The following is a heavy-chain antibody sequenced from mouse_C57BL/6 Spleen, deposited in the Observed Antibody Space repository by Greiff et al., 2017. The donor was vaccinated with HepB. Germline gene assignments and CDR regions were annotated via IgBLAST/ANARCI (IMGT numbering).Heavy chain of an antibody. V-gene: IGHV2-6*01. J-gene: IGHJ3*01. CDR3: ASLLRPGAY. CDR1: GFSLTSYG. Sequence: QVQLKESGPGLVAPSQSLSITCTVSGFSLTSYGVDWVRQSPGKGLEWLGVIWGVGSTNYNSALKSRLSISKDNSKSQVFLKMNSLQTDDTAMYYCASLLRPGAYWGQGTLVTVSA. CDR2: IWGVGST. D-gene: IGHD1-2*01.